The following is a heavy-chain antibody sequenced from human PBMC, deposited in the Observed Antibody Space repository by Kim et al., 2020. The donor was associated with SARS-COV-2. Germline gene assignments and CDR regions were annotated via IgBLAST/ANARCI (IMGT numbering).Heavy chain of an antibody. CDR2: T. CDR3: ARGVTGYYIGY. Sequence: TYYHPSLKSRVTISVDTSKNQFSLELSSVTAADTAVYYCARGVTGYYIGYWGQGTLVTVSS. J-gene: IGHJ4*02. V-gene: IGHV4-39*01. D-gene: IGHD3-9*01.